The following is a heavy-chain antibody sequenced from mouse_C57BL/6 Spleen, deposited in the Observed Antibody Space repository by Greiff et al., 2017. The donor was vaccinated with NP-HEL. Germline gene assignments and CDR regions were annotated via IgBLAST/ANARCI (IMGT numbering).Heavy chain of an antibody. CDR1: GYSITSGYY. CDR2: ISYDGSN. Sequence: EVKLEESGPGLVKPSQSLSLTCSVTGYSITSGYYWNWIRQFPGNKLEWMGYISYDGSNNYNPSLKNRISITRDTSKNQFFLKLNSVTTEDTATYYCARDGDGNYPFAYWGQGTLVTVSA. CDR3: ARDGDGNYPFAY. J-gene: IGHJ3*01. V-gene: IGHV3-6*01. D-gene: IGHD2-1*01.